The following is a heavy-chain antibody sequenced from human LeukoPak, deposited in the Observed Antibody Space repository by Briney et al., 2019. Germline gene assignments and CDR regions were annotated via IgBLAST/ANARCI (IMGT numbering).Heavy chain of an antibody. D-gene: IGHD3-3*01. CDR3: ARGPSIFGVATTTYYYGMDV. J-gene: IGHJ6*02. CDR1: GFTFSSYG. CDR2: IWYDGSNK. Sequence: GGSLRLSCAASGFTFSSYGMHWVRQAPGKGLEWVAVIWYDGSNKYYADSVKGRFTISRDNSKNTLYLQMNSLRAEDTAVYYCARGPSIFGVATTTYYYGMDVWGQGTTVTVSS. V-gene: IGHV3-33*01.